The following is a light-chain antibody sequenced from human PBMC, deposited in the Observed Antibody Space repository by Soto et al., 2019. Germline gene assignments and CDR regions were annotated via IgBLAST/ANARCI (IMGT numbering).Light chain of an antibody. Sequence: EIVVTQSPGTLSLSPGERSTLSCRARQSIRSTYLPWYQQKGGQAPRLLTYGASRRATGITDRFSGSGSGTDFTLTINRLDPEDFAVYYCQQYCDSPPMYTDGQGTKLESK. CDR3: QQYCDSPPMYT. V-gene: IGKV3-20*01. CDR2: GAS. J-gene: IGKJ2*01. CDR1: QSIRSTY.